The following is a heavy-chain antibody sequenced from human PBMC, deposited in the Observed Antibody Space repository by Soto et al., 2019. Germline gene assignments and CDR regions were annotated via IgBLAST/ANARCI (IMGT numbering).Heavy chain of an antibody. D-gene: IGHD4-17*01. CDR3: AGTVTTDAPGTSYYSGRAV. Sequence: QVQLVQSGAEVKKPGSSVKVSCKASGGTFSSYAISWVRQAPGQGLEWMGGIIPIFGTANYAQKFQGRVTIPADESTNKAYRELSSLRSEDTAVYYCAGTVTTDAPGTSYYSGRAVGGKGTTVTVSS. CDR1: GGTFSSYA. CDR2: IIPIFGTA. V-gene: IGHV1-69*01. J-gene: IGHJ6*04.